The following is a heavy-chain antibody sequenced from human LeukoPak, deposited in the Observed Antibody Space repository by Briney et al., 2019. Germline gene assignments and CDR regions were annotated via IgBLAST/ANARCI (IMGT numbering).Heavy chain of an antibody. CDR1: GFTFDDYG. J-gene: IGHJ4*02. Sequence: GGSLRLSCAASGFTFDDYGLSWVRQAPGKGLEWVSTINWNGGSTGYADSVKGRFTISRDNAKNSLYLQMNSLRAEDTAVYYCAKVERPQAMVTPNFDYWGQGTLVTVSS. D-gene: IGHD5-18*01. V-gene: IGHV3-20*04. CDR3: AKVERPQAMVTPNFDY. CDR2: INWNGGST.